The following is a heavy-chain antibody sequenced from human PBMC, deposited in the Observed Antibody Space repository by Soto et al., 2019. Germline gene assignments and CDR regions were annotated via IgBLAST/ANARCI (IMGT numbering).Heavy chain of an antibody. CDR2: ISAYNGNT. V-gene: IGHV1-18*01. Sequence: ASVKVSCKASGYTFTSCGISWVRQAPGQGLEWMGWISAYNGNTNYAQKLQGRVTMTTDTSTSTAYMELRSLRSDDTAVYYCARYYDFWSGTAPHYYYYGMDVWGQGTTVTVSS. D-gene: IGHD3-3*01. J-gene: IGHJ6*02. CDR3: ARYYDFWSGTAPHYYYYGMDV. CDR1: GYTFTSCG.